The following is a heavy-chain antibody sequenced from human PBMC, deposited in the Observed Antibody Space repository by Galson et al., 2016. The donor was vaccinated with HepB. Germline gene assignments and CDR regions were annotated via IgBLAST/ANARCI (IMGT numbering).Heavy chain of an antibody. CDR1: GFTFRTYA. V-gene: IGHV3-23*01. J-gene: IGHJ4*02. D-gene: IGHD6-19*01. Sequence: SLRLSCAATGFTFRTYAMGWVRQAPGKGLQWVAGISRSGDKTSYAVSVKGRFTIRRDNSNITFYLDMDNLRAEDTAIYFCARDSGWYGNYFNIWGRGVLVAVSS. CDR3: ARDSGWYGNYFNI. CDR2: ISRSGDKT.